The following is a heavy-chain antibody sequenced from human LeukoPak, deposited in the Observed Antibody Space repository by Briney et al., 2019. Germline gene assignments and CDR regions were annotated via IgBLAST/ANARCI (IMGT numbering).Heavy chain of an antibody. CDR3: ARMINGDYFDY. D-gene: IGHD3-16*01. CDR1: GRSVSAYY. CDR2: MSYSGST. J-gene: IGHJ4*02. Sequence: SETRSLTCSVSGRSVSAYYWSWIRQPPGKGLEYIGYMSYSGSTNCNPSVKSRVTISIDASRNQFSLKLSSVTAADTAVYYCARMINGDYFDYWGQGTLVTVSS. V-gene: IGHV4-59*02.